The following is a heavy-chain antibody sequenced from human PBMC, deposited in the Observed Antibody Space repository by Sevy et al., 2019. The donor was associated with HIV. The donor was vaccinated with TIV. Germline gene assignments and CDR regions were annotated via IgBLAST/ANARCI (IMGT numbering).Heavy chain of an antibody. D-gene: IGHD1-26*01. Sequence: GGSLRLSCAASGFTVSSNYMSWVHQAPGKGLEWVSVIYSGGSTFYADSVKGRFTVSRDNSKNTLYLQLNSLRAEDTAVYYCVRSNSGSYQNGDYWGQGTLVTVSS. CDR1: GFTVSSNY. CDR2: IYSGGST. V-gene: IGHV3-53*01. J-gene: IGHJ4*02. CDR3: VRSNSGSYQNGDY.